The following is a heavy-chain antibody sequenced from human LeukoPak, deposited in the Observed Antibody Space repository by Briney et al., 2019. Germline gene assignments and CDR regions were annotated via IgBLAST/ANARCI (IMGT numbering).Heavy chain of an antibody. V-gene: IGHV1-69-2*01. CDR1: GYTFTDYY. CDR2: VDPEDGET. J-gene: IGHJ4*02. D-gene: IGHD4-23*01. CDR3: ASSLSTVVTQGLRS. Sequence: GASVKVSRKASGYTFTDYYMHWVQQAPGKGLEWMGRVDPEDGETIYAEKFQGRVTITADTSTDTAYMELSSLRSEDTAVYYCASSLSTVVTQGLRSWGQGTLVTVSS.